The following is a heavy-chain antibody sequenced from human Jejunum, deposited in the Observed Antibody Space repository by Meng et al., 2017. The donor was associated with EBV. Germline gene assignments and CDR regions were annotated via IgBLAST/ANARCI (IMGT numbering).Heavy chain of an antibody. J-gene: IGHJ4*02. Sequence: QVQLQQSGPGLVRPSQTLSLTRPISGDSVSSNTAAWNWIRQSPSRGLEWLGRTYYRSKWYDDYALSVKSRLTINPDTSKNQFSLQLNSVTPEDTAVYFCARETTGGYYFDYWGQGTLVTVSS. D-gene: IGHD1-1*01. CDR3: ARETTGGYYFDY. V-gene: IGHV6-1*01. CDR2: TYYRSKWYD. CDR1: GDSVSSNTAA.